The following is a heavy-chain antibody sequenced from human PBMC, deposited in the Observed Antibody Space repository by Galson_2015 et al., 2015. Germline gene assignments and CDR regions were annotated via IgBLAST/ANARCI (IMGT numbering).Heavy chain of an antibody. Sequence: SLRLSCAASGFTFSSYAMHWVRQAPGKGLEWVAVISYDGSNKYYADSVKGRFTISRDNSKNTLYLQMNSLRAEDTAVYYCARDYFPYSSGWYFDYWGQGTLVTVSS. CDR1: GFTFSSYA. CDR2: ISYDGSNK. V-gene: IGHV3-30-3*01. CDR3: ARDYFPYSSGWYFDY. D-gene: IGHD6-19*01. J-gene: IGHJ4*02.